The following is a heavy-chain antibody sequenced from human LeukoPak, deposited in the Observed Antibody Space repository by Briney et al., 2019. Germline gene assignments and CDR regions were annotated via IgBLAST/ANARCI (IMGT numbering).Heavy chain of an antibody. Sequence: ASVTVSCKASGYTFTSYYMHWVRQAPGQGLEWMGIINPSGGSTSYAQKFQGRVTMTRDTSTSTVYMELSSLRSEDTAVYYCARPVVPAARTASFDLWGRGTLVTVSS. CDR1: GYTFTSYY. J-gene: IGHJ2*01. CDR3: ARPVVPAARTASFDL. CDR2: INPSGGST. D-gene: IGHD2-2*01. V-gene: IGHV1-46*01.